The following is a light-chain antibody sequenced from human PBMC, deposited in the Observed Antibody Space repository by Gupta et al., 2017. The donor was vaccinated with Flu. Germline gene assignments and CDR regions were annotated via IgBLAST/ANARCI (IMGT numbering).Light chain of an antibody. V-gene: IGLV8-61*01. J-gene: IGLJ2*01. Sequence: QTVVTQEPSFSVSPGGTVTLTCGLSSGSVSSGYYPSWYQQTPGQAPRTLIYNTNTRSSGVPDRFSGSILGNKAALTITGAQADDESDYDCVLCMGSAIQVCGGGTKLTVL. CDR3: VLCMGSAIQV. CDR2: NTN. CDR1: SGSVSSGYY.